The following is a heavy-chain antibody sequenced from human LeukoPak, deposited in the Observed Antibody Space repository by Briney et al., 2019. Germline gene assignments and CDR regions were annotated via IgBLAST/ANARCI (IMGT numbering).Heavy chain of an antibody. CDR2: IKRKNDVGTT. Sequence: GGPLRLSCAASGFPFSNARMRWVPQAPGRGVEWVDRIKRKNDVGTTDYVTPVQDRVTISRDDSKNTLYLQMNNLQTEDTAVYYYTTDQIDFSGSSCYWCGFDRWGQGTLVTVSS. CDR3: TTDQIDFSGSSCYWCGFDR. J-gene: IGHJ5*02. V-gene: IGHV3-15*01. CDR1: GFPFSNAR. D-gene: IGHD2-15*01.